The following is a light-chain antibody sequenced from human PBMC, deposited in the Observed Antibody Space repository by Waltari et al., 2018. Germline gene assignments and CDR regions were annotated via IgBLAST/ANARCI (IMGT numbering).Light chain of an antibody. CDR1: SGHSTYA. J-gene: IGLJ2*01. Sequence: QLVLTQSPFASASLGASVKLTCTLSSGHSTYAIAWHQQQPEKGPRYLMNLNPDGSHNEGDGIPDRFSGSSSGAERYLTISSLQSEDEADYYCQTWDTDSYVIFGGGTKLTVL. V-gene: IGLV4-69*01. CDR2: LNPDGSH. CDR3: QTWDTDSYVI.